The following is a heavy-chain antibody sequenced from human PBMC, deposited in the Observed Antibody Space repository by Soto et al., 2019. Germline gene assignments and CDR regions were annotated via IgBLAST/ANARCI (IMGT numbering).Heavy chain of an antibody. CDR2: IIPIFGTA. D-gene: IGHD6-19*01. Sequence: SVKVSCKASGGTFSSYAISWVRQAPGQGLEWMGGIIPIFGTANYAQKFQGRVTITADESTSTAYMELNGLITEDSAVYYCTRVNGFSSGWFSDFWGRGTLVTVSS. CDR1: GGTFSSYA. CDR3: TRVNGFSSGWFSDF. J-gene: IGHJ4*02. V-gene: IGHV1-69*13.